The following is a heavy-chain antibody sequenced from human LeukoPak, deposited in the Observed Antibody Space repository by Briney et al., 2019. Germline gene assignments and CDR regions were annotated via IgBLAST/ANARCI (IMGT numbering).Heavy chain of an antibody. CDR2: ISGSGGST. D-gene: IGHD6-19*01. Sequence: PGGSLRLSCAASGSTFSNSAMSWVRQTPGKGLEWVSAISGSGGSTYYADSVKGRFTISRDNSMNTLYLQMNSLRAEDTALYYCAKHQYSSGWFLNYWGQGTLVTVSS. J-gene: IGHJ4*02. CDR1: GSTFSNSA. CDR3: AKHQYSSGWFLNY. V-gene: IGHV3-23*01.